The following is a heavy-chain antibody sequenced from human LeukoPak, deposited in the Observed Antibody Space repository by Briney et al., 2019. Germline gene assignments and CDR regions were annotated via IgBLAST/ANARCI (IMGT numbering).Heavy chain of an antibody. CDR2: IYHSGST. V-gene: IGHV4-38-2*02. D-gene: IGHD6-13*01. CDR3: AREPFTAAGTGWYFDL. J-gene: IGHJ2*01. Sequence: PSETLSLTCTVSGYSISSGYYWGWIRQPPGKGLEWIGSIYHSGSTYYNPSLKSRVTISVDTSKNQFSLKLSSVTAADTAVYYCAREPFTAAGTGWYFDLWGRGTLVTVSS. CDR1: GYSISSGYY.